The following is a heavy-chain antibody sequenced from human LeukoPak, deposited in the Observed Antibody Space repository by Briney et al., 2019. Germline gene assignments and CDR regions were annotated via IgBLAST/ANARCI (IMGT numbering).Heavy chain of an antibody. CDR2: ISSSSSYI. D-gene: IGHD3-22*01. J-gene: IGHJ4*02. V-gene: IGHV3-21*01. Sequence: PGGSLRLSCAASGFTFSSYSMNWVRQAPGKGLEWVSSISSSSSYIYYADSVKGRFTISRDNAKNSLYLQMNSLRAEDTAVYYCARVRHYYDSSGYYYSYWGQGTLVTVSS. CDR3: ARVRHYYDSSGYYYSY. CDR1: GFTFSSYS.